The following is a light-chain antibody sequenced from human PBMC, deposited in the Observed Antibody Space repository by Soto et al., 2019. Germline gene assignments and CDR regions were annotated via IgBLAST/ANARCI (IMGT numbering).Light chain of an antibody. J-gene: IGKJ2*01. Sequence: DIQMTQSPSTLSASVGDRVTITCRASQSISSWLAWYQQKPGKAPNLLIYKAATLGSGVPSRFSGGGSETEFTLTISSLQPDDFATYYCQQHSSSSPYTFGQGTKLEIK. CDR3: QQHSSSSPYT. CDR1: QSISSW. CDR2: KAA. V-gene: IGKV1-5*03.